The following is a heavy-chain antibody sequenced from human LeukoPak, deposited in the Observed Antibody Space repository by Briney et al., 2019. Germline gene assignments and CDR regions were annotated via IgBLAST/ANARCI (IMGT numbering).Heavy chain of an antibody. V-gene: IGHV3-30*18. CDR2: ISYDGSNK. D-gene: IGHD3-22*01. CDR1: GFTFSSYG. Sequence: PGGSLRLPCAASGFTFSSYGMHWVRQAPGKGLEWVAVISYDGSNKYYADSVKGRFTISRDNSKNTLYLQMNSLRAEDTAVYYCAKDRSFGYYDSSGYGMDVWGQGTTVTVSS. CDR3: AKDRSFGYYDSSGYGMDV. J-gene: IGHJ6*02.